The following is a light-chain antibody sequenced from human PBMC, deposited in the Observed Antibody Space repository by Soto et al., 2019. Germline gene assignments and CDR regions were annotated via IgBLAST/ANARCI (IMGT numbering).Light chain of an antibody. V-gene: IGKV3-15*01. CDR3: QQYNNWPPWT. CDR1: QNVRTN. CDR2: GAS. Sequence: ILLTHAPATLAVSPGERDTFSCRAGQNVRTNLAWYQQKPVEAPRLLIFGASTRANGIPARFSGSGSGTEFSLTISSLQSEDFAVYYCQQYNNWPPWTFGQGTKVDIK. J-gene: IGKJ1*01.